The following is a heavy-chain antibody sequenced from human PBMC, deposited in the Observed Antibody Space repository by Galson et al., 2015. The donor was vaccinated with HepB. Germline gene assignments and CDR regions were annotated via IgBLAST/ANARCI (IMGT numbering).Heavy chain of an antibody. Sequence: SETLSLTCTVSGGSISSSSYYWGWIRQPPGKGLEWIGSIYYSGSTYYNPSLKSRVTISVDTSKNQFSLKLSSVTAADTAVYYCARRVGYCSSTSCYRYFDLWGRGTLVTVSS. CDR3: ARRVGYCSSTSCYRYFDL. CDR2: IYYSGST. D-gene: IGHD2-2*01. V-gene: IGHV4-39*01. CDR1: GGSISSSSYY. J-gene: IGHJ2*01.